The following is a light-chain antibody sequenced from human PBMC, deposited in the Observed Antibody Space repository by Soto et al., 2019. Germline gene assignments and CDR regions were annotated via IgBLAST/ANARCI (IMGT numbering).Light chain of an antibody. J-gene: IGKJ4*01. CDR2: VAS. CDR1: QSVSSN. CDR3: QQYNVWLLT. Sequence: EIVMTQSPATLSVSPGERATLSCRASQSVSSNLAWYQQKPGQTPKLLIYVASTRATGIPARFSGSGSGTEFTLNISGLRSEDFAVYYCQQYNVWLLTFGGGTKVEFK. V-gene: IGKV3-15*01.